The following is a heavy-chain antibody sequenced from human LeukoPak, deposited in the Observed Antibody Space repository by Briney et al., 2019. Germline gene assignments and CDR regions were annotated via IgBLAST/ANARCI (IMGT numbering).Heavy chain of an antibody. CDR3: AKQGASLIGATRGRGVGY. CDR2: ISYDGSNK. D-gene: IGHD2-15*01. V-gene: IGHV3-30*18. CDR1: GFTFSSYG. Sequence: GGSLRLSCAASGFTFSSYGMHWVRQAPGKGLEWVAVISYDGSNKYYADSVKGRFTISRDNSKNTLYLQMNSLRAEDTAVYYCAKQGASLIGATRGRGVGYWGQGTLVTVSS. J-gene: IGHJ4*02.